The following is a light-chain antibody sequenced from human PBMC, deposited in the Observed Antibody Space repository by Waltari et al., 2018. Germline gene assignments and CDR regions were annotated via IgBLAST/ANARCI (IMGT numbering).Light chain of an antibody. CDR1: TSHIGTNT. Sequence: QSVLTQPPSTSGTPGQTVTISCSGSTSHIGTNTLTWYQQFPGTAPKVLVFANYHRPSGVPDRFSASKSGTSASLVISGLQSEDEGDYFCATWDDSLVGRVFGGGTKLTVL. J-gene: IGLJ2*01. CDR2: ANY. CDR3: ATWDDSLVGRV. V-gene: IGLV1-44*01.